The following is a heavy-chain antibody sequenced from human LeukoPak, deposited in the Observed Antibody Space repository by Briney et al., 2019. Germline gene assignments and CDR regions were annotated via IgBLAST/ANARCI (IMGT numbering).Heavy chain of an antibody. V-gene: IGHV3-48*01. CDR2: ISSSSSTI. CDR3: ASTTVTTKIVGFDY. Sequence: GGSLRLSCAASGFTFSGYSMHWVRQAPGKGLEWVSYISSSSSTIYYADSVKGRFTISRDNAKNSLYLQMNSLRAEDTAVYYCASTTVTTKIVGFDYWGQGTLVTVSS. D-gene: IGHD4-17*01. CDR1: GFTFSGYS. J-gene: IGHJ4*02.